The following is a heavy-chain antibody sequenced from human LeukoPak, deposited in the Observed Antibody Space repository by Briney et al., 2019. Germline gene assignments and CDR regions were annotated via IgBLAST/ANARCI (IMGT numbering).Heavy chain of an antibody. CDR1: GFTFSSYS. D-gene: IGHD3-22*01. Sequence: GGSLXLSCAAFGFTFSSYSMNWVRQAPGKGLEWVSSISSSSSYIYYADSVKGRFTISRDNAKNSLYLQMNSLRAEDTAVYYCARTYYYDSSGYYYDYWGQGTLVTVSS. CDR3: ARTYYYDSSGYYYDY. V-gene: IGHV3-21*01. CDR2: ISSSSSYI. J-gene: IGHJ4*02.